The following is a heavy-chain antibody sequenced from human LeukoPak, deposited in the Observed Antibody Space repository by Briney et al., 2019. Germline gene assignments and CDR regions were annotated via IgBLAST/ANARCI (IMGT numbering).Heavy chain of an antibody. D-gene: IGHD3-3*02. CDR3: ARAFGHFIFGVVTLFDY. V-gene: IGHV5-51*01. CDR1: GYSFTSYW. Sequence: GESLKISCKGSGYSFTSYWIGWVRQITGKGLAWMGIIYPGDSDTRYSPSFQGQVTISADKSISTAYLQWSSLKASDTAMYYCARAFGHFIFGVVTLFDYWGQGTLVTVSS. J-gene: IGHJ4*02. CDR2: IYPGDSDT.